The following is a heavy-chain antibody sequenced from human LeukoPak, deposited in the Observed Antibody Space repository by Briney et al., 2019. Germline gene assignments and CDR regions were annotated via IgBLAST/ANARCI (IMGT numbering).Heavy chain of an antibody. J-gene: IGHJ4*02. Sequence: SETLSLTCTVSGGSISSYYWSWIRQPPGKGLEWIGYIYYSGSTNYNPSLKSRVTISVDTSKNQFSLKLSSVTAADTAVYYCARAGVRGVDFDYWGQGALVTVSS. CDR2: IYYSGST. CDR1: GGSISSYY. CDR3: ARAGVRGVDFDY. V-gene: IGHV4-59*01. D-gene: IGHD3-10*01.